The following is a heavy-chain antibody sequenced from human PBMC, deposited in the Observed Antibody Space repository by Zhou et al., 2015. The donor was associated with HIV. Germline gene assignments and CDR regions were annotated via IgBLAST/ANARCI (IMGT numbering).Heavy chain of an antibody. Sequence: QVRLVQSGPEVKKPGSSVRVSCQASGGTFRNFAVTWVRQAPGQGLEWMGGIIPTLRLANYAQKFQDRVTITADQTSTAFMEMXSLRFADTAIYYCAAWRFTAVATEDFTTNYLHLWGQGTLITVSS. J-gene: IGHJ1*01. CDR3: AAWRFTAVATEDFTTNYLHL. D-gene: IGHD4-23*01. CDR1: GGTFRNFA. CDR2: IIPTLRLA. V-gene: IGHV1-69*17.